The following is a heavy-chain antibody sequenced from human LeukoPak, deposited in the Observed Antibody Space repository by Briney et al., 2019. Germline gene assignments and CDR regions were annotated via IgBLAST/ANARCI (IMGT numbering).Heavy chain of an antibody. D-gene: IGHD3-10*01. J-gene: IGHJ6*02. CDR1: GYTFTSYD. Sequence: ASVKVSCKASGYTFTSYDINWVRQATGQGLEWMGWMNPNSGNTGYAQKFQGRVTMTRNTSISTAYMELSSLRSEDTAVYYCARALVLLWFGEFPYYYGMDAWGQGTTVTVSS. V-gene: IGHV1-8*01. CDR2: MNPNSGNT. CDR3: ARALVLLWFGEFPYYYGMDA.